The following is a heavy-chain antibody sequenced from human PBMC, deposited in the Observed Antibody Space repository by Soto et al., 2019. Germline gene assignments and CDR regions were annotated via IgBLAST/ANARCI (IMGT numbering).Heavy chain of an antibody. CDR3: IRGSRGWNGIDY. V-gene: IGHV3-74*01. CDR2: IDGDGRNT. CDR1: GFTFSSHW. D-gene: IGHD6-19*01. J-gene: IGHJ4*02. Sequence: EVQLVESGGGLVQPGGSLRVSCAASGFTFSSHWIHWVRQGPGKGLMSVSRIDGDGRNTDYADSVKGRFTISRDNAKNTVYLQMSSLRADATGVYYCIRGSRGWNGIDYLGQGALVTVSS.